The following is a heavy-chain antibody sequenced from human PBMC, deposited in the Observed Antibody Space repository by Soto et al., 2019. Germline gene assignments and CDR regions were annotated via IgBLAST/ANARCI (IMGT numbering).Heavy chain of an antibody. CDR2: ILHTGSLIHSETT. CDR1: GGSFSGYY. J-gene: IGHJ4*02. D-gene: IGHD1-26*01. V-gene: IGHV4-34*04. Sequence: QVQLQQWGAGLLKPSETLSLTCAVYGGSFSGYYWNWIRQPPGKGLEWIGEILHTGSLIHSETTNYNPSLKSRVTISVDTSKNQFSLKMNSVAAADTAGYYCARVLGRTKPIEFWGQGTLVTVSS. CDR3: ARVLGRTKPIEF.